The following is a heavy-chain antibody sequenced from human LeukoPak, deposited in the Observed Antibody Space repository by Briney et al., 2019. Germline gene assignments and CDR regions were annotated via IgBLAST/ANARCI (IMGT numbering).Heavy chain of an antibody. Sequence: PGGSLRLSCAASGFMFSNYWMSWVRQAPGKGLEWVANIKKDGSEKYYVDSVKGRFTISRDNAKTSLYLQMNSLRAEDAAVYYCARDLSGVTGYTYGRGIDYWGQGTLVTVSS. CDR1: GFMFSNYW. D-gene: IGHD5-18*01. V-gene: IGHV3-7*01. CDR3: ARDLSGVTGYTYGRGIDY. CDR2: IKKDGSEK. J-gene: IGHJ4*02.